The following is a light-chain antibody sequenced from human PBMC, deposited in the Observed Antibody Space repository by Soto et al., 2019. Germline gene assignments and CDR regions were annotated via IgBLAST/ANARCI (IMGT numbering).Light chain of an antibody. J-gene: IGKJ3*01. V-gene: IGKV4-1*01. CDR1: QRVLNSSHNKNH. Sequence: DIVMTQSPHSLAAALGERATINCKTSQRVLNSSHNKNHLACYQQKPGQPPKLLIYSASTRASGVPDRFSGSGSGTEFTLTISSLQAEDVAVYYCQQYYSALVTFGHVTKVDIK. CDR3: QQYYSALVT. CDR2: SAS.